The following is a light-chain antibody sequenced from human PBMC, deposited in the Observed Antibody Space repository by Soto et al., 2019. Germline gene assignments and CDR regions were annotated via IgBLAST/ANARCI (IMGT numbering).Light chain of an antibody. Sequence: EVVLTPSPGTLSLSPGERATLSCRASQNVNSTFLAWFQQKPGRAPRLLIYGASTRATGIPDRFSGSGSGTDFTLTISRLEPEDFAVYYCQQYGSSPQTFGQGTKVDI. J-gene: IGKJ1*01. CDR1: QNVNSTF. CDR2: GAS. CDR3: QQYGSSPQT. V-gene: IGKV3-20*01.